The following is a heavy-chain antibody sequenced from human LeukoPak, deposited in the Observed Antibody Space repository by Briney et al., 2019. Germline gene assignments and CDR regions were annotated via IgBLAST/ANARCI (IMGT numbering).Heavy chain of an antibody. J-gene: IGHJ4*02. D-gene: IGHD6-19*01. CDR2: INHSGST. V-gene: IGHV4-34*01. CDR1: GGSFSGYY. CDR3: ARVAVAGIDY. Sequence: SETLSLTCAVYGGSFSGYYWSWIRQPPGMGLEWIGEINHSGSTNYNPSLKSRVTISVDTSKNQFSLKLSSVTAADTAVYYCARVAVAGIDYWGQGTLVTVSS.